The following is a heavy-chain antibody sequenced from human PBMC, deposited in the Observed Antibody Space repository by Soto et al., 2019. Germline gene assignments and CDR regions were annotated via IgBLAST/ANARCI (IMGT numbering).Heavy chain of an antibody. D-gene: IGHD2-15*01. V-gene: IGHV3-74*01. Sequence: EVQLVESGGDLVQPGGSLRLSCAASGFTFSSYWMHWVRQAPGKGLVWVSLINSDGSSTRYADSVKGRFTISRDNARNTLYLQMNSLRAEDTVVYYCARDLTSLVADYWGQGTLVTVSS. CDR2: INSDGSST. CDR1: GFTFSSYW. CDR3: ARDLTSLVADY. J-gene: IGHJ4*02.